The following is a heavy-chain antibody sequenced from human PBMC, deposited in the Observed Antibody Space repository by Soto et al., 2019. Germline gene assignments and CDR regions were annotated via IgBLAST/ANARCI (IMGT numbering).Heavy chain of an antibody. D-gene: IGHD5-18*01. V-gene: IGHV4-34*01. CDR1: GGSFSGYY. J-gene: IGHJ6*02. Sequence: SETLSLTCAVYGGSFSGYYWSWIRQPPGKGLEWIGEINHSGSTNYNPYLKSRVTISVDTSKNQFSLKLSSVTAADTAVYYCSSSQRGYGLPPHYYYGMDVWGQGTTVT. CDR3: SSSQRGYGLPPHYYYGMDV. CDR2: INHSGST.